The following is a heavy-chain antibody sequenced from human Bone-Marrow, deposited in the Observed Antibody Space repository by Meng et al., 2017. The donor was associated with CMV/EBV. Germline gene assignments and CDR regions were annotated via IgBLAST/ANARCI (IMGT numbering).Heavy chain of an antibody. Sequence: GYTVVSTGSSWVRQAPGQGLEWMGWISPDSGKAHYTQKLQDRVTMTTDTSTNTAYMELRSLRSDDTAVYYCARLKQCTRGDCFSVDYWGQGTLVTVSS. CDR3: ARLKQCTRGDCFSVDY. V-gene: IGHV1-18*01. CDR2: ISPDSGKA. D-gene: IGHD2-21*02. J-gene: IGHJ4*02. CDR1: GYTVVSTG.